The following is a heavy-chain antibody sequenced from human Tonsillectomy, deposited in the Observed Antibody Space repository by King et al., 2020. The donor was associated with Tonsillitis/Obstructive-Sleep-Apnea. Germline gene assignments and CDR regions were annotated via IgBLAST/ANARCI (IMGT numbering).Heavy chain of an antibody. Sequence: QLVQSGAEVKKPGSSVKVSCKASGGTFSSYAFSWVRQAPGQGLEWVGGIVPIFGATNYAQKFQGRVTITADESSNTAYMELSRLTSEDTAVYYCARDWKNYSSSPNYYYYMDVWGKGTTVTVSS. CDR2: IVPIFGAT. CDR3: ARDWKNYSSSPNYYYYMDV. J-gene: IGHJ6*03. D-gene: IGHD6-6*01. V-gene: IGHV1-69*01. CDR1: GGTFSSYA.